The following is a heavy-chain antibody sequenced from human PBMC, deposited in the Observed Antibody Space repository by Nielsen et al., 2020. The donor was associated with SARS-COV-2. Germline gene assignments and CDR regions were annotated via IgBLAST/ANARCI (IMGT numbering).Heavy chain of an antibody. CDR2: IYSNGAT. V-gene: IGHV4-59*01. J-gene: IGHJ6*02. D-gene: IGHD3-9*01. CDR3: ARDRRDLVPDYYLDQSFYGLDV. Sequence: WLRQPPGKGLQWISYIYSNGATMYSPSLKSRVTISLDTTKDQFSLKVTSVTAADTAVYYCARDRRDLVPDYYLDQSFYGLDVWGQGTTVTVSS.